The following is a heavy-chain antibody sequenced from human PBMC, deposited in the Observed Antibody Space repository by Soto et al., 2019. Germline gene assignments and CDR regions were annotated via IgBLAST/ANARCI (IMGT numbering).Heavy chain of an antibody. V-gene: IGHV3-48*01. D-gene: IGHD3-10*01. CDR3: ARDRPDLLWFGELDY. CDR1: GFTFSSYS. J-gene: IGHJ4*02. Sequence: GGSLRLSCAASGFTFSSYSMNWVRQAPGKGLEWVSYISSSSSTIYYADSVKGRFTISRDNAKNSLYLQMNSLRAEDTAVYYCARDRPDLLWFGELDYWGQGTLVTVSS. CDR2: ISSSSSTI.